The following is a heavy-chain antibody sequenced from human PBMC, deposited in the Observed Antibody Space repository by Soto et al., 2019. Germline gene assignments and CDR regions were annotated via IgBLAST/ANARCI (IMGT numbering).Heavy chain of an antibody. CDR3: ARDWGGGLRYFDWLPIDY. J-gene: IGHJ4*02. D-gene: IGHD3-9*01. Sequence: EVQLVESGGGLVKPGGSLRLSCAASGFTFSSYSMNWVRQAPGKGLEWVSSISSSSSYIYYADSVKGRFTISRDNAKNSLYLQMNRLGAEDTAVYYWARDWGGGLRYFDWLPIDYWGQGTLVTVSS. V-gene: IGHV3-21*01. CDR1: GFTFSSYS. CDR2: ISSSSSYI.